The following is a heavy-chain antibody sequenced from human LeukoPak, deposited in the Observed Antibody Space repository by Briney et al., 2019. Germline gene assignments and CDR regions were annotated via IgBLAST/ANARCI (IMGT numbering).Heavy chain of an antibody. CDR3: AREPRGYGSAYFDY. CDR2: IYTSGST. CDR1: GGSINGGNYY. J-gene: IGHJ4*02. Sequence: SETLSLTCTVSGGSINGGNYYWTWLRQPAGKGLEWIGRIYTSGSTNYNPSLKSRVTISVDTSKNQFSLKLSSVTAADTAVYYCAREPRGYGSAYFDYWGQGTLVTVSS. D-gene: IGHD3-10*01. V-gene: IGHV4-61*02.